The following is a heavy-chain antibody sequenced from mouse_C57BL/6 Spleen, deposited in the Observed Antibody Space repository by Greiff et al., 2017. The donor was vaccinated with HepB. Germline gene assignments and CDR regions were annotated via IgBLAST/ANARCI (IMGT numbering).Heavy chain of an antibody. Sequence: EVQLQESGPGLVKPSQSLSLTCSVTGYSITSGYYWNWIRQFPGNKLEWMGYISYDGSNNYNPSLKNRISITRDTSKNQFFLKLNSVTTEDTATYYCARDHYDYDAYFDYWGQGTTLTVSS. CDR2: ISYDGSN. D-gene: IGHD2-4*01. CDR1: GYSITSGYY. J-gene: IGHJ2*01. CDR3: ARDHYDYDAYFDY. V-gene: IGHV3-6*01.